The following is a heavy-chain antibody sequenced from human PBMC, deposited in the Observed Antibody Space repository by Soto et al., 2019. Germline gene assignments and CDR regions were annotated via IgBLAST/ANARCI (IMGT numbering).Heavy chain of an antibody. CDR3: AKASTVAAADY. J-gene: IGHJ4*02. CDR1: GFTFNTYG. CDR2: ISYDGSYK. D-gene: IGHD6-13*01. Sequence: QVQLVESGGGVVQPGRSLRLSCAASGFTFNTYGMHWVRQAPGKGLDWVSFISYDGSYKYSADSVKGRFTISRDNSKNTLYLQMNSLRAEDTAVYSCAKASTVAAADYWGQGTLVTVSS. V-gene: IGHV3-30*18.